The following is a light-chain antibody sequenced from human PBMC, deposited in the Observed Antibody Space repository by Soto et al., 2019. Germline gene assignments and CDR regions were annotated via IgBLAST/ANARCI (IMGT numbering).Light chain of an antibody. CDR2: DVS. CDR3: SSYTSSSIPYV. Sequence: QSVLTQPASVSGSPGQSITISCTGTSSDVGGYNYVSWYQQHPGKAPKLMIYDVSNRPSGVSNRFSGSKSGNTASLTISGLQAEDGADYYCSSYTSSSIPYVFGTGTKLTVL. CDR1: SSDVGGYNY. V-gene: IGLV2-14*01. J-gene: IGLJ1*01.